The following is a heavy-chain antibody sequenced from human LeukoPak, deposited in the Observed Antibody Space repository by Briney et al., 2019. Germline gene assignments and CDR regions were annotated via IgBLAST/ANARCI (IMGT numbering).Heavy chain of an antibody. Sequence: SETLSLTCTVSGGSITFGSYYWTWIRQPAGKGLEWIGRIYTSGRTFYNPSLKGRVTISMDTSMNQFYLRLNSVTAADTAVYYCARARVIPASFDDWGQGALVTVSS. V-gene: IGHV4-61*02. CDR1: GGSITFGSYY. J-gene: IGHJ4*02. CDR3: ARARVIPASFDD. D-gene: IGHD3-16*02. CDR2: IYTSGRT.